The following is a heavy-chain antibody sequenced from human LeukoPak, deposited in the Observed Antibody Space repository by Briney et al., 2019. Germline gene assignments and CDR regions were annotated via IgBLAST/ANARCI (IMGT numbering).Heavy chain of an antibody. D-gene: IGHD1-20*01. CDR3: ARYNWNLGYAY. J-gene: IGHJ4*02. CDR2: ISAYNGNT. CDR1: GYTCTSYG. V-gene: IGHV1-18*01. Sequence: ASVNVSCTASGYTCTSYGISWGRLAPGQGLEWMGWISAYNGNTNYARKLQGRVTMTTDTSTSTAYMELRSLRSDDTAVYYCARYNWNLGYAYWGQGARFTVSS.